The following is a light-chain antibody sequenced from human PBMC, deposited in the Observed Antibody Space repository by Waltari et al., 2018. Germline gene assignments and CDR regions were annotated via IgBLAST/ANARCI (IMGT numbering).Light chain of an antibody. V-gene: IGKV1D-13*01. J-gene: IGKJ5*01. CDR1: QGIRDA. CDR3: QQFNNYVIT. CDR2: DGS. Sequence: AIQLTQSPSSLSASVGDRVTITCRARQGIRDALVWYQQKPGKPPKLLIYDGSTLDRGVPSRFSGSGSGTDFTLTISSLQPEDFASYYCQQFNNYVITFGQGTRLDIK.